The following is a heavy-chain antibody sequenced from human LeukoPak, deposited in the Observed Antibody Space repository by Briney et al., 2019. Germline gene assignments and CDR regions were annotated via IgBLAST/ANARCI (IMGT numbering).Heavy chain of an antibody. CDR1: GESLSGYY. Sequence: PSETLSLTCAVYGESLSGYYWTWIRQAPGKGLEWIGEINPSGRISYNPSLKSRLTISVDASKNQFSLNLSSLTAADTAVYSCARGRQEVSMIVVVMTAVSYYLDVWGKGTTVTVS. CDR3: ARGRQEVSMIVVVMTAVSYYLDV. V-gene: IGHV4-34*01. J-gene: IGHJ6*03. D-gene: IGHD3-22*01. CDR2: INPSGRI.